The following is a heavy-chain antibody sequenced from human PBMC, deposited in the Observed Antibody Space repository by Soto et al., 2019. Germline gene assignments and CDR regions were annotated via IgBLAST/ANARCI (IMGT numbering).Heavy chain of an antibody. CDR2: ISYDGSNK. Sequence: SGGSLRLSCAASGFTFSSYAMHWVRQAPGKGLEWVAVISYDGSNKYYADSVKGRFTISRDNSKNTLYLQMNSLRAEDTAVYYCAGTDFNFDYWGQGTLVTVSS. J-gene: IGHJ4*02. CDR1: GFTFSSYA. D-gene: IGHD1-1*01. CDR3: AGTDFNFDY. V-gene: IGHV3-30-3*01.